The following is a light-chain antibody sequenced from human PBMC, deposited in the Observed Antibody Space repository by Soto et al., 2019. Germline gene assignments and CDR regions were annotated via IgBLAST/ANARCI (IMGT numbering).Light chain of an antibody. V-gene: IGLV2-14*03. J-gene: IGLJ1*01. Sequence: QSVLTQPAPVSGSPGQSITISCTGTSSDVGGYNSVSWYQQHPGKAPKLMIYNVSNRPSGISDRFSGSRSGNTASLTISGLQAEDEADYYCSPYTSSSTYVFGTGTKVTVL. CDR2: NVS. CDR3: SPYTSSSTYV. CDR1: SSDVGGYNS.